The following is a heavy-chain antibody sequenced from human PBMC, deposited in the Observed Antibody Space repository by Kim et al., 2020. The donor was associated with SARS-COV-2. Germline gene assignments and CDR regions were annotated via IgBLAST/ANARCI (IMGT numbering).Heavy chain of an antibody. V-gene: IGHV3-30*18. D-gene: IGHD3-22*01. Sequence: GGSLRLSCAASGFTFSSYGMHWVRQAPGKGLEWVAVISYDGSNKYYADSVKGRFTISRDNSKNTLYLQMNSLRAEDTAVYYCAKELTSKVNYYDSSGYYYPNDYWGQGTLVTVSS. J-gene: IGHJ4*02. CDR2: ISYDGSNK. CDR1: GFTFSSYG. CDR3: AKELTSKVNYYDSSGYYYPNDY.